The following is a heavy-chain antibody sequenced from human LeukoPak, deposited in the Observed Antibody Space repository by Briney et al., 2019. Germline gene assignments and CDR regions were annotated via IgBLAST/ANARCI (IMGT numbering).Heavy chain of an antibody. D-gene: IGHD5-18*01. CDR3: ARGLRGYSYGPNWFDP. J-gene: IGHJ5*02. CDR2: INPNSGGT. V-gene: IGHV1-2*06. Sequence: ASVKVSCKASGYTFTGYYMHWVRQAPGQGLEWMGRINPNSGGTNYAQNFQGRVTMTRDTSISTAYMELSRLRSDDTAVYYCARGLRGYSYGPNWFDPWGQGTLVTVSS. CDR1: GYTFTGYY.